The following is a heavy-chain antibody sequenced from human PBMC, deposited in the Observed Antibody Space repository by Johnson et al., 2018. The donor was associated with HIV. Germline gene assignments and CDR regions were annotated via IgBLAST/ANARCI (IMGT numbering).Heavy chain of an antibody. V-gene: IGHV3-7*02. CDR2: IKQDGSEK. CDR1: GFTFSSYW. Sequence: VLLVESGGGLVQPGGSLRLSCAASGFTFSSYWMSWVRQAPGKGLEWVANIKQDGSEKYYVDSVKGRFTISRDNAKNSLYLQMNSLRAEDTAAYYCATIAAHGAAFDIWGQGTVVTVSS. CDR3: ATIAAHGAAFDI. D-gene: IGHD6-25*01. J-gene: IGHJ3*02.